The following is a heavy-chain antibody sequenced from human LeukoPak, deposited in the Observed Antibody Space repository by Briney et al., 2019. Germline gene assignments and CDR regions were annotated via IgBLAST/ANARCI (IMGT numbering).Heavy chain of an antibody. CDR2: IHTSGST. CDR3: ARVRLGRGLDF. V-gene: IGHV4-4*07. J-gene: IGHJ4*02. Sequence: PSETLSLTCTVSGDSISSSYWGWIRHPAGKGLELIGRIHTSGSTYYSPSLKSRVTVSVDTSTNQFSLKLSSVTAADTAMYYCARVRLGRGLDFWGQGTLVTVSS. CDR1: GDSISSSY. D-gene: IGHD6-19*01.